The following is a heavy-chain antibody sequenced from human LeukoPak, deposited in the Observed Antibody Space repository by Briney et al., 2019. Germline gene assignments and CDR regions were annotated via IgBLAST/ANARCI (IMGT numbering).Heavy chain of an antibody. Sequence: PSETLSLTCAVYGGSFSGYYWSWIRQPPGKGLEWIGEINHSGSTNYNPSLMSRVTISLDTSKNQFSLKLSSVTAADTAVYYCARPIVVVPLRAFDIRGQGTMVTVSS. CDR1: GGSFSGYY. V-gene: IGHV4-34*01. D-gene: IGHD2-21*01. J-gene: IGHJ3*02. CDR2: INHSGST. CDR3: ARPIVVVPLRAFDI.